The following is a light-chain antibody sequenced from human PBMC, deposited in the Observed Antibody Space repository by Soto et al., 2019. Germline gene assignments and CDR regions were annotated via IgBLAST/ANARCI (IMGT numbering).Light chain of an antibody. CDR2: LDSDGSH. J-gene: IGLJ2*01. CDR1: SVHSGYA. Sequence: QPVLTQSPSASASLGASVKLTCTLSSVHSGYAIAWHQQQPEKGPRYLMKLDSDGSHTKGDAIPDRFSGSSSGAERYLTISSLQSEDEADYYCQTWGTGIHVVFGGGTKPTVL. V-gene: IGLV4-69*01. CDR3: QTWGTGIHVV.